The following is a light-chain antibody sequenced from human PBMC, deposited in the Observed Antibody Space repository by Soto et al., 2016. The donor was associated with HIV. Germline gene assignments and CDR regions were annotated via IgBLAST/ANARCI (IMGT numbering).Light chain of an antibody. Sequence: DIQMTQSPSTLSASIGDRVTITCRASQSINSWLAWYQQKAGKAPKLLIYKASSLESGVPSRFSGSGSGTEFTLTVSSLQPDDFATYYCQQYYDGWTFGQGTKV. V-gene: IGKV1-5*03. CDR2: KAS. CDR1: QSINSW. CDR3: QQYYDGWT. J-gene: IGKJ1*01.